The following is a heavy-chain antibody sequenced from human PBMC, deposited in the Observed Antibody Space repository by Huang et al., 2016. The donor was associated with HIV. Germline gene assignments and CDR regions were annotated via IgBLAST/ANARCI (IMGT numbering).Heavy chain of an antibody. Sequence: QVQLVESGGGVVQPGGALSLSCGAFGFIFGNFGMHWVREGPGKGLGWVAFIRSEGSNEYNGECVKGRCSISRDNFENMVYLQMNSLGDGDTAIYYCARAVDGFNSKGFYMDVWGKGTAVIVSS. CDR2: IRSEGSNE. D-gene: IGHD5-12*01. CDR1: GFIFGNFG. V-gene: IGHV3-30*02. CDR3: ARAVDGFNSKGFYMDV. J-gene: IGHJ6*03.